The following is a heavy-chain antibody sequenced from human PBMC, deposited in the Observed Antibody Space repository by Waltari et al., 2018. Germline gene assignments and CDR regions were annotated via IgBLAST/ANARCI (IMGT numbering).Heavy chain of an antibody. J-gene: IGHJ4*02. V-gene: IGHV3-23*01. CDR1: GFTFSSYA. D-gene: IGHD4-17*01. CDR3: AKDRATVTLRHGYFYY. CDR2: ISGSGGST. Sequence: EVQLLESGGGLVQPGGSLRLSCAASGFTFSSYAMSWVRQAPGKGLEWVSAISGSGGSTYYADSVKGRFTISRDNSKNTLYLQMNSLRAEDTAVYYCAKDRATVTLRHGYFYYWGQGTLVTVSS.